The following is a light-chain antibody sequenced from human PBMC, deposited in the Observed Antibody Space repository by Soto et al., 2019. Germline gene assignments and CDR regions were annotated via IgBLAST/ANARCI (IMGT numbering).Light chain of an antibody. CDR2: AAS. CDR3: LQDYNYPRT. CDR1: QSISSY. J-gene: IGKJ1*01. Sequence: DIQMTQSPSSLSASVGDRVTITCRASQSISSYLNWYQQKPGKAPKLLIYAASSLQSGVPSRFSGSVSGTDFTLTISSLQPEDFATYYCLQDYNYPRTFGQGTKVEIK. V-gene: IGKV1-39*01.